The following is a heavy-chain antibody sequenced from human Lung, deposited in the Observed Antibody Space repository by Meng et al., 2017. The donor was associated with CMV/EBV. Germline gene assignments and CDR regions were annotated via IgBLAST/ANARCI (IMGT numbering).Heavy chain of an antibody. CDR3: ASRGYSSSWGGAFDF. J-gene: IGHJ3*01. Sequence: ASXXVSXKASGYTFTSYYMHWVRQAPGQGLEWMGIINPSGGSTSYAQKFQGRVTMTRDTSTSTVYMELSSLRSEDTAVYYCASRGYSSSWGGAFDFWGQGXMVTVSS. CDR2: INPSGGST. V-gene: IGHV1-46*01. D-gene: IGHD6-13*01. CDR1: GYTFTSYY.